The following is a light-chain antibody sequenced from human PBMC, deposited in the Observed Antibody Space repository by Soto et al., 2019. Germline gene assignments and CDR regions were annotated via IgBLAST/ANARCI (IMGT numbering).Light chain of an antibody. CDR3: QQYGSSPQT. V-gene: IGKV3-20*01. Sequence: EIVLTQSPGTLSFSPGERATLSCRASQSVSSSYLAWYQQKPGQAPRLLIYGASGRATGIPDRFSGSGSGTGFTLSISRLEPEDFAVYYCQQYGSSPQTFGQGTKWIS. J-gene: IGKJ1*01. CDR1: QSVSSSY. CDR2: GAS.